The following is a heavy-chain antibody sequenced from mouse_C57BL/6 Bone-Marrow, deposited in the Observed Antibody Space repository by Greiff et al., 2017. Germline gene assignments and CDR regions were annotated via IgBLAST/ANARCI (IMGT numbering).Heavy chain of an antibody. CDR1: GYTFTSYG. J-gene: IGHJ2*01. CDR2: IYPRSGNT. D-gene: IGHD2-10*02. CDR3: ARWYGNYSYYFDY. V-gene: IGHV1-81*01. Sequence: QVQLQQSGAELARPGASVKLSCKASGYTFTSYGISWVKQRPGQGLEWIGEIYPRSGNTYYNEKFKGKATLTADKSSSTAYMELRSLTSEDSAVYFCARWYGNYSYYFDYWGQGTTLTVSS.